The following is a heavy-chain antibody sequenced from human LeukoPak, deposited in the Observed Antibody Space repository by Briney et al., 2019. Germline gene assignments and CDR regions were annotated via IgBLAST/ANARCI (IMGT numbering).Heavy chain of an antibody. CDR3: ARWGMVMDYYYYYMDV. J-gene: IGHJ6*03. CDR1: GGSISSGSYY. CDR2: IYTSGST. Sequence: SETLSLTCTVSGGSISSGSYYWSWIRQPAGKGLEWIGRIYTSGSTNYNPSLKSRVTISVDTSKNQFSLKLSSVTAADTAVYYCARWGMVMDYYYYYMDVWGKGTTVTVSS. V-gene: IGHV4-61*02. D-gene: IGHD5-18*01.